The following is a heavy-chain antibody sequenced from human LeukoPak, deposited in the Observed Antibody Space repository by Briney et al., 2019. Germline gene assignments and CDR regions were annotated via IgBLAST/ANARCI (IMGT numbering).Heavy chain of an antibody. CDR1: GYSFTSHY. CDR3: ARAGRRCSSTSCYDRLSKAFDI. D-gene: IGHD2-2*01. CDR2: INPSGGST. V-gene: IGHV1-46*01. Sequence: ASVKGSCKTSGYSFTSHYMHWVRQAPGQGLEWMGIINPSGGSTSYAQKFQGRVTMTRDMSTSTVYMELSSLRSEDTAVYYCARAGRRCSSTSCYDRLSKAFDIWGQGTMVTVSS. J-gene: IGHJ3*02.